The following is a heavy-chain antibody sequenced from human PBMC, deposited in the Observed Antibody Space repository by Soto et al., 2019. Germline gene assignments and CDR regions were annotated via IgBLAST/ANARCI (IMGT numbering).Heavy chain of an antibody. V-gene: IGHV4-59*01. CDR2: IYSGGST. J-gene: IGHJ5*01. CDR3: ARESWYSGWFDS. D-gene: IGHD6-13*01. Sequence: SETLSLTCTVSGGYISNYYWSWIRQPPGKGLEWIGYIYSGGSTNYNPSLRSRVTISVDTSTNQFSLTLSSVTAADTAVYYCARESWYSGWFDSWSQRTLVTV. CDR1: GGYISNYY.